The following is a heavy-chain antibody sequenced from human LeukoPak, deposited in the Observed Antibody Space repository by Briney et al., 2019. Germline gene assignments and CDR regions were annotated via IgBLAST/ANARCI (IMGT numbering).Heavy chain of an antibody. J-gene: IGHJ4*02. V-gene: IGHV3-21*01. CDR3: ARDRLVVEAGIFDY. CDR1: GFTFSSYS. CDR2: ISSSSSYI. Sequence: PGGSLRLSCAASGFTFSSYSMNWVRQAPGKGLEWVSSISSSSSYIYYADSVKGRFTISRDNAKNSLYLQMNSLRAEDTAVYYCARDRLVVEAGIFDYWGQGTLVTVSS. D-gene: IGHD3-22*01.